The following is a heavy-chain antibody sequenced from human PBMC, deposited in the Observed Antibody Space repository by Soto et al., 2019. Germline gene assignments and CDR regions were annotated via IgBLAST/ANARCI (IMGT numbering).Heavy chain of an antibody. CDR3: AKDLFPTSGQRFFFES. J-gene: IGHJ4*02. D-gene: IGHD2-21*01. Sequence: LRLSCAASGFTFSTYAMTWVRRAPGRGLEWVSTILHDETPFYTDSVKGRFTISRDNVRGTLYLQMNGLRVEDAALYFCAKDLFPTSGQRFFFESWGQGSLVTVSS. CDR2: ILHDETP. CDR1: GFTFSTYA. V-gene: IGHV3-23*01.